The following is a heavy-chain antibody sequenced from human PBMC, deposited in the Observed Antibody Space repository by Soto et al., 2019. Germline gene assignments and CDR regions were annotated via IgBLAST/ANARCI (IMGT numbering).Heavy chain of an antibody. V-gene: IGHV1-2*04. Sequence: QVQLVQSGAEVKKPGASVKVSCKASGYTFTGYYMHWVRQAPGQGLEWMGWINPNSGGTNYAQKFQGWVTMTRDTSIITAYMELSRLRSDDTVVYYCARTAIGYCTNGVCYAFDIWGQGTMVTVSS. CDR1: GYTFTGYY. CDR3: ARTAIGYCTNGVCYAFDI. CDR2: INPNSGGT. D-gene: IGHD2-8*01. J-gene: IGHJ3*02.